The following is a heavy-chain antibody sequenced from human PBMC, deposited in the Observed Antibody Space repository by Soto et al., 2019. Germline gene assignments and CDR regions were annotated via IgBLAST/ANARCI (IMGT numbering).Heavy chain of an antibody. CDR3: AKEFLSSGYYYVGYYYYYGRCV. D-gene: IGHD3-22*01. J-gene: IGHJ6*01. CDR1: GFTFSSYG. CDR2: ISYDGSNK. V-gene: IGHV3-30*18. Sequence: GGSLRLSCAASGFTFSSYGMHWVRQAPGKGLEWVAVISYDGSNKYYADSVKGRFTISRDNSKNTLYLQMNSLRAEDTAVYYCAKEFLSSGYYYVGYYYYYGRCVCERGTT.